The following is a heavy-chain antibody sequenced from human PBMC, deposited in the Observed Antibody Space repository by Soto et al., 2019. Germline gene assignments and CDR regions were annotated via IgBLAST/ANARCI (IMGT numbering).Heavy chain of an antibody. V-gene: IGHV4-34*01. Sequence: PSETLSLTCAVYGGSFSGYFWSWIRQPPGKGLEWIGEINHSGSTNYIPSLKSRVTVSVDTSKNQFSLKLSSVTAADTAVYYCARGRLHLGELSFNYLDFWGQGTLVTVS. D-gene: IGHD3-16*02. CDR1: GGSFSGYF. CDR2: INHSGST. J-gene: IGHJ4*02. CDR3: ARGRLHLGELSFNYLDF.